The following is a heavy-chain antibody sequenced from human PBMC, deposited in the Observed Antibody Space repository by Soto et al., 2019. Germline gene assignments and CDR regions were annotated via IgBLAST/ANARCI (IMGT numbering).Heavy chain of an antibody. CDR2: ISSSSSTI. D-gene: IGHD4-17*01. Sequence: GGSLRLSCAASGFTFSSYSMNWVRQAPGKGLEWVSYISSSSSTIYYADSVKGRFTISRDNAKNSLYLQMNSLRDEDTAVYYCARTDYGDYVGENAFDIWGQGTMVTVSS. V-gene: IGHV3-48*02. CDR1: GFTFSSYS. J-gene: IGHJ3*02. CDR3: ARTDYGDYVGENAFDI.